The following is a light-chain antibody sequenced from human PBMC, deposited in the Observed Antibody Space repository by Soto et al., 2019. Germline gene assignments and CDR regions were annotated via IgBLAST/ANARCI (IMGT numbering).Light chain of an antibody. CDR1: QSVSSSY. J-gene: IGKJ4*01. V-gene: IGKV3D-20*02. Sequence: EIVVTQSPGTLSLPPGERAALSCRASQSVSSSYLAWYQQKPGQAHRLLIYGAYNRATGIQDRFSGSGSGTEFTLTIRSLQSEDFAVYYCKQRSNWPLTFGGGTKVDIK. CDR2: GAY. CDR3: KQRSNWPLT.